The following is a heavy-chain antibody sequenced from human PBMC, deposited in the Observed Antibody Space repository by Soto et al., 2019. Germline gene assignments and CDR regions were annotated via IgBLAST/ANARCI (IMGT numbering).Heavy chain of an antibody. CDR1: GFSFSAVG. CDR3: AKIITTSGDSTGRGVVLDN. CDR2: ISYDGRNE. V-gene: IGHV3-30*18. Sequence: QVQLVESGGGVVQPGRSLRLSCAASGFSFSAVGMHWVRQAPGKGLAWVGVISYDGRNEYYADSVSGRFTVSRDNSKSTLYLQMNSLRADDTAVYYCAKIITTSGDSTGRGVVLDNCGPGTLVIVSS. J-gene: IGHJ4*02. D-gene: IGHD2-2*01.